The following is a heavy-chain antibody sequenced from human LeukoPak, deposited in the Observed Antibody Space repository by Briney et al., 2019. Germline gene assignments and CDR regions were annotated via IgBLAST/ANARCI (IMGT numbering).Heavy chain of an antibody. CDR2: IIPIFGTA. J-gene: IGHJ6*03. D-gene: IGHD5-18*01. V-gene: IGHV1-69*05. CDR1: GGTFSSYA. CDR3: ATCERGSTAMGYYYYYYMDV. Sequence: SVKVSCKASGGTFSSYAISWVRQAPGQGLEWMGGIIPIFGTANYAQKFQGRVTITTDESTSTAYMELSSLRSEDKAVYYCATCERGSTAMGYYYYYYMDVWGKGTTVTVSS.